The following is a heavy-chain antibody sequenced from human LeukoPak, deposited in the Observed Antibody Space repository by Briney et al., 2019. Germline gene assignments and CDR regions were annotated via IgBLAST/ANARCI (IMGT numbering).Heavy chain of an antibody. D-gene: IGHD4-23*01. Sequence: SETLSLTCAVSGGSFSGYYWSWVRQPPGKGLEWIGEINHSGSTNYNASLKSRVTISVDTSKNQFSLRLSSVTAADTAVYYCARDGSLRGYGGNQPFDYWGQGTLVTVSS. CDR2: INHSGST. J-gene: IGHJ4*02. CDR3: ARDGSLRGYGGNQPFDY. V-gene: IGHV4-34*01. CDR1: GGSFSGYY.